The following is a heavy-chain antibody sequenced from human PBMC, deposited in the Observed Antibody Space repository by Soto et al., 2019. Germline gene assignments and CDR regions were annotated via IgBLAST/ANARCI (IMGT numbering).Heavy chain of an antibody. D-gene: IGHD3-9*01. V-gene: IGHV3-23*01. J-gene: IGHJ4*02. CDR2: LSGSGGRT. CDR3: AKDGPVYDILTGYPYYFDY. CDR1: GLNFSTYA. Sequence: PGGSMRLSSAASGLNFSTYAMAWVRQDPGEGLEWVSSLSGSGGRTYYADSVKGRFTISRDNSKNTLYLHMNSLRTEDTAVYYCAKDGPVYDILTGYPYYFDYWGQGTLVTVSS.